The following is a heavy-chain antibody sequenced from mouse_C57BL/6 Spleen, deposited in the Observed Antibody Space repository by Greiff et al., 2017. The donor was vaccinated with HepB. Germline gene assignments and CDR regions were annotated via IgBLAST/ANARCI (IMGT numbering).Heavy chain of an antibody. CDR1: GYAFSSYW. CDR2: IYPGDGDT. V-gene: IGHV1-80*01. D-gene: IGHD1-1*01. J-gene: IGHJ1*03. CDR3: ARSRDYGSSYWYFDV. Sequence: QVQLQQSGAELVKPGASVKISCKASGYAFSSYWMNWVKQRPGKGLEWIGQIYPGDGDTNYNGKFKGKATLTADKSSSTAYMQLSSLTSEDSAVYFCARSRDYGSSYWYFDVWGTGTTVTGSS.